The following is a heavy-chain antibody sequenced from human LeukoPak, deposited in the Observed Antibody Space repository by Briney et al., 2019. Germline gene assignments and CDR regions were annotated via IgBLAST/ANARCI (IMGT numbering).Heavy chain of an antibody. CDR3: AKGGEGGSHRYFEY. V-gene: IGHV3-30*02. D-gene: IGHD1-26*01. CDR1: GSTFSSYG. J-gene: IGHJ4*02. Sequence: PGGSLRLSCAASGSTFSSYGMHWVRQAPGKGLVWVTFILYDGSHEYYADSVKGRFTSSRDNSKNTLYLQMNSLRPEDTAVYYCAKGGEGGSHRYFEYWSQGTLVTVSS. CDR2: ILYDGSHE.